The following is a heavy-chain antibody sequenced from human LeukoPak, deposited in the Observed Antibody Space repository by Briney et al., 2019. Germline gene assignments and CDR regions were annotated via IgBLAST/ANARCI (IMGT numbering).Heavy chain of an antibody. D-gene: IGHD3-9*01. CDR2: IYYSGST. Sequence: SQTLSLTCSLSRGSISSSSYYWSWIRQPPGKGLEWIGYIYYSGSTYYNPSLKSRVTISVDTSKNQFSLKLSSVTAADTAVYFMAVQYDNTYYWGQGTLGTVSS. V-gene: IGHV4-30-4*01. J-gene: IGHJ4*02. CDR3: AVQYDNTYY. CDR1: RGSISSSSYY.